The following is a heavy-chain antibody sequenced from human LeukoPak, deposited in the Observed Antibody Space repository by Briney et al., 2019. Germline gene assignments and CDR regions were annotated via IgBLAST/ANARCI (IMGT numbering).Heavy chain of an antibody. CDR1: GFSVSNNY. CDR2: IYSGGST. D-gene: IGHD2-15*01. Sequence: PGGSLRLSCAASGFSVSNNYMSWVRQAPRKGLEWVSVIYSGGSTFYADSVKGRFTISRDNSKNTLYLQMNSLRAEDTAVYYCASDSYSPEYFQHWGQGTLVTVSS. CDR3: ASDSYSPEYFQH. J-gene: IGHJ1*01. V-gene: IGHV3-66*01.